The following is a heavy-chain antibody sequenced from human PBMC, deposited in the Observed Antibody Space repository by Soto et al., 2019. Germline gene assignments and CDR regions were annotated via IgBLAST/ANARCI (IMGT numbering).Heavy chain of an antibody. J-gene: IGHJ3*02. V-gene: IGHV4-59*01. Sequence: SETLSLTCTVSGGSISTYFWSWIRQPPGKGLEWIGNIYYSGTTDYNPSLKSRVTLSVDASKNWFSLRLSSLRSEDTAVYYCARALVVVAINAFDIWGQGTMVTVSS. CDR3: ARALVVVAINAFDI. D-gene: IGHD2-15*01. CDR1: GGSISTYF. CDR2: IYYSGTT.